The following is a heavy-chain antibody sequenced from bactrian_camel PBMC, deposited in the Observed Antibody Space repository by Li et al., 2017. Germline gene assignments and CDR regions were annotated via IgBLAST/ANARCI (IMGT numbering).Heavy chain of an antibody. CDR2: IYAGGAST. J-gene: IGHJ4*01. D-gene: IGHD8*01. CDR3: ATDRWSSVCDGTRDWKTFDY. V-gene: IGHV3S1*01. Sequence: QLVESGGGSVQAGGSLRLSCTAPGFTSDSCGADWYRQTTGKEREWVAIIYAGGASTDYADSVKDRFTISQDNAKNTLFLQMNNQKPEDTATYYCATDRWSSVCDGTRDWKTFDYWGQGTQVTVS. CDR1: GFTSDSCG.